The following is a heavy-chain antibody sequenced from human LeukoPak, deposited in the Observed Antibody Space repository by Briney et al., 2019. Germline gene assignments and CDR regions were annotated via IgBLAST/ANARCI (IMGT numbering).Heavy chain of an antibody. V-gene: IGHV1-8*01. Sequence: ASVKVSCKTSRYTFTNYDINWVRQATGQGLEWMGWMNPNSGNTGYAQNFQGRVTMTRDTSISTAYMELSSLRSEDTAVYYCASKSGYSFWGQGTLVTVSS. CDR3: ASKSGYSF. CDR1: RYTFTNYD. J-gene: IGHJ4*02. D-gene: IGHD5-12*01. CDR2: MNPNSGNT.